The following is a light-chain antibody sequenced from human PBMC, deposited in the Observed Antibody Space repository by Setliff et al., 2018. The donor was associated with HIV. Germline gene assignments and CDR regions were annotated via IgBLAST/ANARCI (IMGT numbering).Light chain of an antibody. V-gene: IGLV2-14*03. CDR1: RSDVGGYDY. CDR2: NVN. Sequence: QSALTQPASVSGSPGQSITISCTGTRSDVGGYDYVSWYQHHPGKAPKLIIYNVNKRPSGVSNRLSSSKSGNTASLTISGLQAEDEADYYCTSYTTSSSPYVFGTGTKVTVL. J-gene: IGLJ1*01. CDR3: TSYTTSSSPYV.